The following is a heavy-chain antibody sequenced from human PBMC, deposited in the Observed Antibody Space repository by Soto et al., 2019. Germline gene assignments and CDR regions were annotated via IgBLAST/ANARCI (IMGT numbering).Heavy chain of an antibody. D-gene: IGHD2-15*01. CDR1: GGTFSSYT. V-gene: IGHV1-69*13. CDR3: AKDGGREGYFGNWFDP. CDR2: IIPIFGTT. Sequence: SVKVSCKASGGTFSSYTISWVRKDPGQGLEWLGRIIPIFGTTDYAQKFQGRVTITADESTTTAYMELSSLRSDDTAVYYCAKDGGREGYFGNWFDPWGQGTLVTV. J-gene: IGHJ5*02.